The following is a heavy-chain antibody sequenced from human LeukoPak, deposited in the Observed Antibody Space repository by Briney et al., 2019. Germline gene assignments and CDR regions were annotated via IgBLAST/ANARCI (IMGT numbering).Heavy chain of an antibody. Sequence: GGSLRLSCAASGFTFSHYWMNWVRQAPGKGLEWVANINRDGSEKYYVDSVKGRFTISRDTARNSLYLQMNSLIAEDTAVYYCARSIALATYYFDYWGQGILVTVSS. D-gene: IGHD6-19*01. CDR1: GFTFSHYW. V-gene: IGHV3-7*01. CDR3: ARSIALATYYFDY. J-gene: IGHJ4*02. CDR2: INRDGSEK.